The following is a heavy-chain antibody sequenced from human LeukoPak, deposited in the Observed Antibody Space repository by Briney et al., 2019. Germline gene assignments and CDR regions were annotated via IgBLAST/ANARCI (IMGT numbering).Heavy chain of an antibody. V-gene: IGHV3-23*01. Sequence: PGGSLRLSCAASGFTFSSYAMTWVRQAPGKGLEWISGINESGGSTYYADSVKGRFTISRDNSNNILYLQMSSLRAEDTALYYCAKCEDSYGNDALDIWGQGTMVTVSS. D-gene: IGHD5-18*01. CDR3: AKCEDSYGNDALDI. CDR1: GFTFSSYA. J-gene: IGHJ3*02. CDR2: INESGGST.